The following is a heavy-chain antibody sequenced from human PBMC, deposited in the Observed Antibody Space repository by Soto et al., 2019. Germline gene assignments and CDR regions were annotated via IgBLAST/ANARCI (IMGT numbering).Heavy chain of an antibody. V-gene: IGHV4-34*01. Sequence: QVQLQQWGAGLLKPSETLSLTCAVYGGSFSGYYWSWIRQPPGKGLEWIGEINHSGSTNYNPSLKSRVTISVDTSKNQFSLKLSSVTAADTAVYYCASTSLHTYGNPDPNAGGDYWGQGTLVTVSS. D-gene: IGHD3-16*01. J-gene: IGHJ4*02. CDR3: ASTSLHTYGNPDPNAGGDY. CDR2: INHSGST. CDR1: GGSFSGYY.